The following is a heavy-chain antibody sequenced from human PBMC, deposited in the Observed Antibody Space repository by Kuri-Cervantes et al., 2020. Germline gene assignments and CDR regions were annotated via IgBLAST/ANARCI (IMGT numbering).Heavy chain of an antibody. D-gene: IGHD3-3*01. J-gene: IGHJ4*02. CDR3: ARVGGDYDFWSGDDY. V-gene: IGHV1-69*06. CDR2: IIPIFGTA. CDR1: GGTFSSYA. Sequence: SVKVSCKASGGTFSSYAISWVRQAPGQGLEWMGGIIPIFGTANYAQKFQGRVTITADKSTSTAYMELSSLRSEDTAVYYCARVGGDYDFWSGDDYWGQGTLVTVSS.